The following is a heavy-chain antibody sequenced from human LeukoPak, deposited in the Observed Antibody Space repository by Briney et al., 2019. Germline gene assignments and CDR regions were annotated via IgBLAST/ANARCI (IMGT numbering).Heavy chain of an antibody. D-gene: IGHD2-2*01. CDR3: AKELYGSTSFYELDP. CDR1: GFIFSNYA. V-gene: IGHV3-23*01. J-gene: IGHJ5*02. Sequence: GGSLRLSCAASGFIFSNYAMSWVRQAPGKGLEWVSVISGSGGSTYYADSVKGRFTISRDNSKKTLYLQMNSLRAEDTAVNYCAKELYGSTSFYELDPWGQGTLVTVSS. CDR2: ISGSGGST.